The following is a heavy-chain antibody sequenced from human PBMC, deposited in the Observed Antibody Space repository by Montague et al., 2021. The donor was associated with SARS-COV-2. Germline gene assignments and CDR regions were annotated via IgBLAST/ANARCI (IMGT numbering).Heavy chain of an antibody. Sequence: SETLSLTCRVSGDSISTSTWCTWVRQPPGKGLGWIGEIFHSGTINYNPSLKSRVIISVDKSNNQFSLRLSSLIAADTAVYYCATLSRRTAAGTRDYFGLDVWGQGTTVVVSS. CDR2: IFHSGTI. V-gene: IGHV4-4*02. J-gene: IGHJ6*02. CDR1: GDSISTSTW. D-gene: IGHD6-13*01. CDR3: ATLSRRTAAGTRDYFGLDV.